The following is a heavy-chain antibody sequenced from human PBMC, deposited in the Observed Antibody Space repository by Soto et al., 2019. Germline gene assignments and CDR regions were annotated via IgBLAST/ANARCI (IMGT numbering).Heavy chain of an antibody. CDR3: AKLIDYYYGMDV. J-gene: IGHJ6*02. CDR1: GFTFSSYV. D-gene: IGHD2-8*01. Sequence: GGSLRLSCAASGFTFSSYVMHWVRQAPGKGLEWVAVISYDGSNKYYADSVKGRFTISRDNSKNTLYLQMNSLRAEDTAVYYCAKLIDYYYGMDVWGQGTTVTVSS. CDR2: ISYDGSNK. V-gene: IGHV3-30*18.